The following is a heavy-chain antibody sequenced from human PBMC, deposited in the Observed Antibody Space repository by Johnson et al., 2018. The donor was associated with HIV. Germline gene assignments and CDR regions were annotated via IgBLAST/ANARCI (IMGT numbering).Heavy chain of an antibody. CDR2: INWNGGTT. V-gene: IGHV3-20*04. D-gene: IGHD3-22*01. Sequence: VQLVESGGGVVRPGGSLRLSCAASGFTFDDYGMSRVRQAPGKGLEWVSGINWNGGTTGYADYVKGRFSISRDNAKNSLYLQINSLRAEDTAVYYCARDRGYWDAFDIWGQGTMVTVSS. CDR3: ARDRGYWDAFDI. J-gene: IGHJ3*02. CDR1: GFTFDDYG.